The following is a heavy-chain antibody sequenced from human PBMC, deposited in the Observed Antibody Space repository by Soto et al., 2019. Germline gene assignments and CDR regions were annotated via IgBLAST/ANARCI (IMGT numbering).Heavy chain of an antibody. CDR2: INYSGNT. D-gene: IGHD1-1*01. V-gene: IGHV4-31*03. Sequence: ASDTLSLTCTVSDDSSNSSAYYWTWILQDPGEGLEWIGYINYSGNTNYNPSLQSRVTISADVSKNQFSLRLTSVTAADTAVYYCGRDRTSYISDGYDSNGMDVWGQGNAVTVSS. CDR1: DDSSNSSAYY. CDR3: GRDRTSYISDGYDSNGMDV. J-gene: IGHJ6*02.